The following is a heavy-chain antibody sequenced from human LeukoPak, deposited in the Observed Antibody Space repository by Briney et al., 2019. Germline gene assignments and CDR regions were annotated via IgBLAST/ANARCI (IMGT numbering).Heavy chain of an antibody. Sequence: ASVKVSCKAPGYTFTSYDINWVRQATGQGLEWMGWINTNTGNPTYAQGFTGRFVFSLDTSVSTAYLQISSLKGEDTAVYYCARERCSGGSCYLLDFDYWGQGTLVTVSS. CDR3: ARERCSGGSCYLLDFDY. CDR2: INTNTGNP. J-gene: IGHJ4*02. V-gene: IGHV7-4-1*02. D-gene: IGHD2-15*01. CDR1: GYTFTSYD.